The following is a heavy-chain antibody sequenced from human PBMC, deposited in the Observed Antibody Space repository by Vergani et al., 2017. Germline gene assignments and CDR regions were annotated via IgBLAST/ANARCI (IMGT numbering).Heavy chain of an antibody. CDR2: INTKTGNP. D-gene: IGHD5-24*01. CDR1: GHTFSNYE. V-gene: IGHV7-4-1*02. J-gene: IGHJ4*02. CDR3: ATASWAQLWVLKH. Sequence: QVQLVQSGSELKKPGASVKVSCKTSGHTFSNYEMNWVRQAPGQRLEWMGWINTKTGNPTYAQDFTGRFVFSLDTSVSTAYLEINNPQPEDSAVYFCATASWAQLWVLKHWGQGTRVTVSS.